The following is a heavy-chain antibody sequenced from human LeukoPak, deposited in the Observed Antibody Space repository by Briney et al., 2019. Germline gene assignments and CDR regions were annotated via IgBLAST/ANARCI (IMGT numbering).Heavy chain of an antibody. V-gene: IGHV3-23*01. CDR1: GFTFSSYA. J-gene: IGHJ4*02. Sequence: GGSLRLSCAASGFTFSSYAMSWVRQAPGKGLEWVSAISGSGGSTYYADSVKGRFTISRDNSKNTLYLQMNSLRAEDTAVYYCAKDGMRYSSSWYYFDYWCQGTLVTVSS. CDR2: ISGSGGST. D-gene: IGHD6-13*01. CDR3: AKDGMRYSSSWYYFDY.